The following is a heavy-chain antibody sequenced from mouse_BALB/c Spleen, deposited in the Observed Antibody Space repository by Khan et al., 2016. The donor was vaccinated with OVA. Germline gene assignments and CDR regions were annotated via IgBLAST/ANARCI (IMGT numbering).Heavy chain of an antibody. D-gene: IGHD1-1*01. V-gene: IGHV1-7*01. CDR3: ARRGRRWDFDY. CDR1: GYTFTNYW. Sequence: QVQLQQSGAELAKPGASLKMSCTASGYTFTNYWILWVKQRPRQGLEWIGYIIPSTGYTEYNHNFKDKATLTADKSSSTAYMQLSTLTSEDSAVYYDARRGRRWDFDYWGQGTTLTVSS. J-gene: IGHJ2*01. CDR2: IIPSTGYT.